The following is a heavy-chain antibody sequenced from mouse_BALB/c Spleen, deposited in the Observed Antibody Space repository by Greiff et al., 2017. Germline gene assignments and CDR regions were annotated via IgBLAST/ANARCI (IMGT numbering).Heavy chain of an antibody. CDR2: INPSTGYT. J-gene: IGHJ1*01. Sequence: VQLQQSGAELAKPGASVKMSCKASGYTFTSYWMHWVKQRPGQGLEWIGYINPSTGYTEYNQKFKDKATLTVDKSSITAYMQLSSPTSEDSAVYYCTRSEYIDVWGAGTTVTVSS. CDR3: TRSEYIDV. V-gene: IGHV1-7*01. CDR1: GYTFTSYW.